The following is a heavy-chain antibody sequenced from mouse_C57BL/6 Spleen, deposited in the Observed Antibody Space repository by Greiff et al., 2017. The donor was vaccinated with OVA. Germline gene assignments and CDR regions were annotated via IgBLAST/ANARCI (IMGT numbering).Heavy chain of an antibody. Sequence: DVKLQESGPGLVKPSQSLSLTCSVTGYSITSGYYWNWIRQFPGNKLEWMGYISYDGSNNYNPSLKNRISITRDTSKNQFFLKLNSVTTEDTATYYWARDYDGYYYAMDYWGQGTSVTVSS. J-gene: IGHJ4*01. D-gene: IGHD2-12*01. CDR1: GYSITSGYY. V-gene: IGHV3-6*01. CDR2: ISYDGSN. CDR3: ARDYDGYYYAMDY.